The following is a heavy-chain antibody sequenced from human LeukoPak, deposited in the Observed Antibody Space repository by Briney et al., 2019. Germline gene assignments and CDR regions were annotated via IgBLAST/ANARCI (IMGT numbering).Heavy chain of an antibody. CDR3: AREGNIQRLFHY. CDR1: GGSFSGYY. Sequence: SETLSLTCAVYGGSFSGYYWSWIRQPPGKGLEWMGEINHSGSTNYNPSLKSRVTISVDTSKNQFSLKLSSVTAADTAVYYCAREGNIQRLFHYWGQGTLVTVSS. CDR2: INHSGST. D-gene: IGHD5-18*01. J-gene: IGHJ4*02. V-gene: IGHV4-34*01.